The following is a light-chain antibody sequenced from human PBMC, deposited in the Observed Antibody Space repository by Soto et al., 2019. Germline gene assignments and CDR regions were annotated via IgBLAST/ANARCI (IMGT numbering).Light chain of an antibody. Sequence: AIRMTQSPSSLSASTGDRVTITCRASQGIGSYLAWYQQKPGKAPKLLIYAASSLQSGVPSRFSGSGSGTDFTLTISWLQSEDFATYYCQQYYSYPRTFGQRTKVDIK. V-gene: IGKV1-8*01. CDR3: QQYYSYPRT. CDR2: AAS. CDR1: QGIGSY. J-gene: IGKJ1*01.